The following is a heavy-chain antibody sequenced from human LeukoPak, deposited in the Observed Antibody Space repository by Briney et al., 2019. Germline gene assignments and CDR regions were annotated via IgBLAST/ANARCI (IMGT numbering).Heavy chain of an antibody. V-gene: IGHV3-74*03. J-gene: IGHJ4*02. CDR3: VRGSLRLPRSTPDY. Sequence: TGGSLRLSCAVSGFSFTNYWMHWVRQDPGKGLVWVSYISSDGSVTKYADSVKGRFTFSRDNAVNTLYLQMNSLRVEDTAVYYCVRGSLRLPRSTPDYWGQGTLVTVSS. D-gene: IGHD2-21*02. CDR2: ISSDGSVT. CDR1: GFSFTNYW.